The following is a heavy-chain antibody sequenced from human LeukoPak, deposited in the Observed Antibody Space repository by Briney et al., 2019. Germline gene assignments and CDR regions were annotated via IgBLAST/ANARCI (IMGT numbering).Heavy chain of an antibody. CDR3: ARGRNDYDY. CDR1: GYTFRSYY. D-gene: IGHD5-12*01. J-gene: IGHJ4*02. Sequence: ASVKVSCKASGYTFRSYYMHWVRQAPGQGLEWMGIINTSGGRTGYAQKFQGRVTMTRDTSASTAYMELSSLRSEDTAVYYCARGRNDYDYWGQGTLVTVSS. V-gene: IGHV1-46*01. CDR2: INTSGGRT.